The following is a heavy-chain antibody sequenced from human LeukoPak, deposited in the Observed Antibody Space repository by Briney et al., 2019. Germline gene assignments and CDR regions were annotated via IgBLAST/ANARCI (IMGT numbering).Heavy chain of an antibody. J-gene: IGHJ4*02. V-gene: IGHV3-21*01. Sequence: GGSLRLSCAASGFTFSSYSMNWVRQAPGKGLEWVSSISSSSSYIYYADSVKGRFTISRDNAKNSLYLQMNSLRAEDTAVYYCARGDRGSGWYFFDYWGQGTLVTVSS. D-gene: IGHD6-19*01. CDR3: ARGDRGSGWYFFDY. CDR2: ISSSSSYI. CDR1: GFTFSSYS.